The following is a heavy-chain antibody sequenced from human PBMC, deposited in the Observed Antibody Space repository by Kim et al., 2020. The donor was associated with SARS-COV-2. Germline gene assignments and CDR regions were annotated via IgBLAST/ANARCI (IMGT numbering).Heavy chain of an antibody. Sequence: GGSLRLSCAASGFTFSSYGMHWVRQAPGKGLEWVAVIWYDGSNKYYADSVKGRFTISRDNSKNTLYLQMNSLRAEDTAVYYCAKDLLGYCSSTSCYARRDDYWGQGTLVTVSS. CDR3: AKDLLGYCSSTSCYARRDDY. CDR2: IWYDGSNK. D-gene: IGHD2-2*01. CDR1: GFTFSSYG. V-gene: IGHV3-33*06. J-gene: IGHJ4*02.